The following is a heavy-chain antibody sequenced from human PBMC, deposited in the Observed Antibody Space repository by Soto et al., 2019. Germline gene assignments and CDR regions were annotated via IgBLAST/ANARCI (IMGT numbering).Heavy chain of an antibody. CDR1: GYSFTTYW. CDR2: INPGDSDI. Sequence: GESLKISCKASGYSFTTYWIAWVRQMPGKGLEWMGIINPGDSDIRYSPSFQGQVIISADNSISTAYLQWSSLKASDTAMYYCARHEQFYYYYYGMDVWGQGTAVTVSS. V-gene: IGHV5-51*01. J-gene: IGHJ6*02. CDR3: ARHEQFYYYYYGMDV. D-gene: IGHD4-4*01.